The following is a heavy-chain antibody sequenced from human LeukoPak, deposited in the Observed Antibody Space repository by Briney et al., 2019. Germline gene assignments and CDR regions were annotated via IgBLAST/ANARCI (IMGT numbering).Heavy chain of an antibody. V-gene: IGHV3-21*01. Sequence: GGSLRLSCAASGFTFSSYSMNWVRQAPGKGLEWVSSISSSSSYIYYADSVKGRFTISRDNAKNSLYLQMNSLRAEDTAVYYCVAYCSSTSCYRSWGQGTLVTVSS. CDR3: VAYCSSTSCYRS. CDR2: ISSSSSYI. D-gene: IGHD2-2*01. CDR1: GFTFSSYS. J-gene: IGHJ4*02.